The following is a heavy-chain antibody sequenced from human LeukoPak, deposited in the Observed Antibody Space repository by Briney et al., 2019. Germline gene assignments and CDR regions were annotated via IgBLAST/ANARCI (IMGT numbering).Heavy chain of an antibody. D-gene: IGHD3-10*01. Sequence: SETLSLTCAVYGGSFSGYYWSWIRQPPGKWLEWIGEINHSGSTNYNPSLKSRVPISVDTSKNQFSPKLSSVTAADTAVYYCARVSGNYGSGSYLDYWGQGTLVTVSS. CDR3: ARVSGNYGSGSYLDY. CDR1: GGSFSGYY. J-gene: IGHJ4*02. CDR2: INHSGST. V-gene: IGHV4-34*01.